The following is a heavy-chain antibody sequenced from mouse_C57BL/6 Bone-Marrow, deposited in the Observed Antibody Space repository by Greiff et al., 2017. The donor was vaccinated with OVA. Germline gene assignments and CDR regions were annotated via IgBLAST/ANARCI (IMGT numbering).Heavy chain of an antibody. Sequence: QVQLQQSGAELMKPGASVKLSCKATGYTFTGYWIEWVKQRPGHGLEWIGEILPGSGSTNYNEKLKGKATFTADTSSNSAYMQHSRLATEDSAIYYGAREGDYYCSSYGFAYWGQGTLVTVSA. J-gene: IGHJ3*01. CDR2: ILPGSGST. CDR3: AREGDYYCSSYGFAY. CDR1: GYTFTGYW. V-gene: IGHV1-9*01. D-gene: IGHD1-1*01.